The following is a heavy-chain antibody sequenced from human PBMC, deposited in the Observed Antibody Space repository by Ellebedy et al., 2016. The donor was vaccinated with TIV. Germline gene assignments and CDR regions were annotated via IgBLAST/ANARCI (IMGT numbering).Heavy chain of an antibody. D-gene: IGHD2-8*01. Sequence: GESLKISXAASGFTFSSYGMHWVRQAPGKGLEWVAVIWYDGSNKYYADSVKGRFTISRDNSKNTLYPQMNSLRAEDTAVYYCARDHPKLRYCTNGVCPGYGMDVWGQGTTVTVSS. CDR1: GFTFSSYG. CDR2: IWYDGSNK. V-gene: IGHV3-33*08. CDR3: ARDHPKLRYCTNGVCPGYGMDV. J-gene: IGHJ6*02.